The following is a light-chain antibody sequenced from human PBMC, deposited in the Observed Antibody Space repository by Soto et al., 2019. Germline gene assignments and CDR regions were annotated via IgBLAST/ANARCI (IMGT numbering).Light chain of an antibody. CDR3: QHGYVATYS. CDR1: QDINVY. V-gene: IGKV1-39*01. CDR2: SAS. J-gene: IGKJ2*03. Sequence: IQMTHSPSSFSSSIGYTFTITRRASQDINVYLNWYQQKPGEVPKLLIYSASTLHSGVPSRFTGSGSETDFTLTIRSLQPEDFATYYCQHGYVATYSFGQGTKVDI.